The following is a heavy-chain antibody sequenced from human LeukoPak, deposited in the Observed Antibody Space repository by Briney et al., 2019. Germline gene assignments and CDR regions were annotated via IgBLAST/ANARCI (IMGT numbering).Heavy chain of an antibody. CDR2: IDSGGST. Sequence: GGSLRLSCAASGFTVSSNYMSWVRQAPGKGLEWVSVIDSGGSTYYSDSVKGRSTISRDNPKNTLYLQMNSLRAEDTAVYYCASGSGSYRTPYYYMDVWGTGTTVTVSS. D-gene: IGHD3-10*01. CDR3: ASGSGSYRTPYYYMDV. J-gene: IGHJ6*03. CDR1: GFTVSSNY. V-gene: IGHV3-53*01.